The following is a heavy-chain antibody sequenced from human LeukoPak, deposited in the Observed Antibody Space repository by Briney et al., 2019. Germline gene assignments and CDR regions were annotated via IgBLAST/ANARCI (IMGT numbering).Heavy chain of an antibody. Sequence: SGTLSLTCTVSGGSISSYYWSWIRQPAGKGLEWIGRIYTSGSTNYNPSLKSRVTMSVDTSKNQFSLKLSSVTAADTAVYYCARERQAYCGGDCYSNYFDYWGQGTLVTVSS. CDR3: ARERQAYCGGDCYSNYFDY. CDR1: GGSISSYY. V-gene: IGHV4-4*07. D-gene: IGHD2-21*01. CDR2: IYTSGST. J-gene: IGHJ4*02.